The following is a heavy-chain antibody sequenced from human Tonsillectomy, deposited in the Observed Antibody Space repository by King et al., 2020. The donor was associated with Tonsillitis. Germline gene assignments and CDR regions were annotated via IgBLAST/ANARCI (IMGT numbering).Heavy chain of an antibody. CDR1: GYSFTNYW. CDR2: IYPGDSDT. J-gene: IGHJ4*02. V-gene: IGHV5-51*01. D-gene: IGHD1-26*01. CDR3: ARPPNTGSYYPFDN. Sequence: VQLVESGAEVKKPGESLKISCTGSGYSFTNYWIAWVRQMPEKGLEWMGIIYPGDSDTRYSPSFQGQVTISADKSINTAYLQWSSLKASDTAMYYCARPPNTGSYYPFDNWGQGTLVTVSS.